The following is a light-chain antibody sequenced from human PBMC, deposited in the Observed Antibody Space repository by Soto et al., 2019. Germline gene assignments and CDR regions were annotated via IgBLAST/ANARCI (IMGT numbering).Light chain of an antibody. Sequence: EIVVTQSPGTRSLAPVERATLSFRASQSVSSYLAWYQQKPGQAPRLLIYDASNRATGIPARFSGSGSGTDFTLTISSLEPEDFAVYYCQQRSNWITFGQGTRLEIK. CDR2: DAS. V-gene: IGKV3-11*01. CDR1: QSVSSY. J-gene: IGKJ5*01. CDR3: QQRSNWIT.